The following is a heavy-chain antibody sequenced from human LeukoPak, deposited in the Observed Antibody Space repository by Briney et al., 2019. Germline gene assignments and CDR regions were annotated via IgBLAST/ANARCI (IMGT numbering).Heavy chain of an antibody. Sequence: GGSLRLSCAASGFTFTSYAMSWVRQAPGKGLECVSAISGSGGSTYYADSVKGRFTISRDNSKNTLYLQVNSLRAEDTAIYYCYANWIYLRTFDIWGQGTMVTVSS. D-gene: IGHD1-20*01. CDR1: GFTFTSYA. J-gene: IGHJ3*02. CDR3: YANWIYLRTFDI. CDR2: ISGSGGST. V-gene: IGHV3-23*01.